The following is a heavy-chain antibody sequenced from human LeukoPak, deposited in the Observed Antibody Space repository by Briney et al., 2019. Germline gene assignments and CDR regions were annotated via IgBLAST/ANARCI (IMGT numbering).Heavy chain of an antibody. J-gene: IGHJ4*02. CDR1: GGSISSHY. CDR2: IYYIGST. CDR3: ARYGFWRGYFDS. V-gene: IGHV4-59*11. Sequence: SETLSLTCTVSGGSISSHYWTWIRQPPGKGLEWIGYIYYIGSTDYNPSLESRVTMSVDRSNNQFSLKLISVTAADTAVYYCARYGFWRGYFDSWGQGALVTVSS. D-gene: IGHD3-3*01.